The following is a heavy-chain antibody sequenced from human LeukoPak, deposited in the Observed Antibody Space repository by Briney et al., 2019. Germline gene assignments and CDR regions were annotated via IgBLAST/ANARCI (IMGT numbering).Heavy chain of an antibody. V-gene: IGHV4-34*01. CDR1: GGSFSGYY. CDR2: INHSGST. CDR3: ARATLRWPNWFDP. J-gene: IGHJ5*02. Sequence: SETLSLTCAVYGGSFSGYYWSWIRQPPGKGLEWIGEINHSGSTNYNPSLKSRVTISVDTSKNQFSLKLSSVTAADTAVYYWARATLRWPNWFDPWGQGTLVTVSS. D-gene: IGHD4-23*01.